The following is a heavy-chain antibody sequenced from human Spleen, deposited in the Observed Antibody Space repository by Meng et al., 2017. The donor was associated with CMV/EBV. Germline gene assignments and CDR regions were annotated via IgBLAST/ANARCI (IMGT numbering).Heavy chain of an antibody. CDR3: TYYGGNADY. CDR1: GFTFSNYW. V-gene: IGHV3-49*04. J-gene: IGHJ4*02. Sequence: GESLKISCVASGFTFSNYWMHWVRQAPGKGLEWVGFIRSKPYGGTTEYAASVKGRFTISRDDSKSIAYLQMNSLKTEDTAVYYCTYYGGNADYWGQGTLVTVSS. CDR2: IRSKPYGGTT. D-gene: IGHD4-23*01.